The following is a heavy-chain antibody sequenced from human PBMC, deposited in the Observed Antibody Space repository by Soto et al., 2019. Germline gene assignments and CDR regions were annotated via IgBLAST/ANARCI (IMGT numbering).Heavy chain of an antibody. J-gene: IGHJ6*02. CDR3: ARHPRTTVTTWGVYYYYGMDV. D-gene: IGHD4-17*01. V-gene: IGHV5-10-1*01. CDR2: IDPSDSYT. CDR1: GYSFTSYW. Sequence: PGESLKISCKGSGYSFTSYWISWVRQMPGKGLEWMGRIDPSDSYTNYSPSFQGHVTISADKSISTAYLQWSSLKASDTAMYYCARHPRTTVTTWGVYYYYGMDVWGQGTTVTVSS.